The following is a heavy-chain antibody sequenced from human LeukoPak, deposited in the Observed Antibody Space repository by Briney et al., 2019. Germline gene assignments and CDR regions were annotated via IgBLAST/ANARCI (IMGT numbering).Heavy chain of an antibody. CDR1: GFTFSGHA. J-gene: IGHJ4*02. Sequence: PGGSLRLSCAASGFTFSGHAMSWVRQAPGKGLECVSGISGSGGSTYYADSVKGRFSISRDNSKNTLYPQMNSLRAEDTAVYYCAKDRAYPGIAAAGAFDYWGQGTLVTVSS. V-gene: IGHV3-23*01. D-gene: IGHD6-13*01. CDR2: ISGSGGST. CDR3: AKDRAYPGIAAAGAFDY.